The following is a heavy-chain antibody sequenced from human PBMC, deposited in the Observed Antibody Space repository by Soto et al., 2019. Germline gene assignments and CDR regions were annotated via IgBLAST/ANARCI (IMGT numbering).Heavy chain of an antibody. CDR2: ISAYNGNT. D-gene: IGHD3-22*01. CDR1: GYTFTSYG. V-gene: IGHV1-18*01. CDR3: ARVEYDSSGYYYSEVIGASVFDY. Sequence: ASVKVSCKASGYTFTSYGISWVRQAPGQGLEWMGWISAYNGNTNYAQKLQGRVTMTTDTSTSTAYMELRSLRSDDTAVYYCARVEYDSSGYYYSEVIGASVFDYWGQGTLVTVSS. J-gene: IGHJ4*02.